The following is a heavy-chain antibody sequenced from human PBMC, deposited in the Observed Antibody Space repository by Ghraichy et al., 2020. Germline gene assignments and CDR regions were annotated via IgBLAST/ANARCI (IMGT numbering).Heavy chain of an antibody. Sequence: GGSLRLSCAASGFTFSDHFMSWIRQAPGKGLEWVSYMSGTGNTRYYADSVKGRFTISRDNTKNSLYLQMNNLTAEDTAVYFCARDSLYSSSWYLDYWGQGTLVTVSS. D-gene: IGHD6-13*01. V-gene: IGHV3-11*01. J-gene: IGHJ4*02. CDR3: ARDSLYSSSWYLDY. CDR2: MSGTGNTR. CDR1: GFTFSDHF.